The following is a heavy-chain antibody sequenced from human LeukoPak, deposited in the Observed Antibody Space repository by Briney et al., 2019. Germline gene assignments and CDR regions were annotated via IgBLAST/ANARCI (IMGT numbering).Heavy chain of an antibody. D-gene: IGHD2-15*01. CDR3: ARQAAYCSSGSCYPNWFDP. CDR2: FYYTGST. J-gene: IGHJ5*02. V-gene: IGHV4-39*01. CDR1: GGSISSSSYY. Sequence: PSETLSLTCTVSGGSISSSSYYWGWIRQPPGKGLESIGSFYYTGSTYYNPSLKSRVTISVDTSKIQFSLKLSSVTAADTAVYYCARQAAYCSSGSCYPNWFDPWGQGTLVTVSS.